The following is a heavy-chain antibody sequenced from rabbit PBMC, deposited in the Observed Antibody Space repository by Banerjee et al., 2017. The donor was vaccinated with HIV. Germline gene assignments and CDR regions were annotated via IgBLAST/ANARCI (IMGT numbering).Heavy chain of an antibody. Sequence: QEQLEESGGDLVKPEGSLTLTCTASGFSFSSNYWICWVRQAPGKGLEWIACINTSSGNTVYASWAKGRFTISRTSSTTVALQMTSLTAADTATYFCARDGDYTYGYAGYAYATSNFNLWGPGTLVTVS. V-gene: IGHV1S45*01. D-gene: IGHD6-1*01. CDR3: ARDGDYTYGYAGYAYATSNFNL. CDR2: INTSSGNT. J-gene: IGHJ4*01. CDR1: GFSFSSNYW.